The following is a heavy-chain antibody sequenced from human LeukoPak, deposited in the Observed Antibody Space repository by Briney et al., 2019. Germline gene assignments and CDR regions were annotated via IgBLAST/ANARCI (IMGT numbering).Heavy chain of an antibody. CDR1: EFTFINYA. J-gene: IGHJ4*02. V-gene: IGHV3-23*01. CDR3: ASMGASIYGSYYFEY. CDR2: ISGSGATT. Sequence: PGGSLRLSCAGPEFTFINYAMSWVRQAPGKGLEWVSTISGSGATTYYADSVKGRFTISRDTSKNTMYMQMNSLRAEDTAVYYCASMGASIYGSYYFEYWGQGALVTVSS. D-gene: IGHD3-10*01.